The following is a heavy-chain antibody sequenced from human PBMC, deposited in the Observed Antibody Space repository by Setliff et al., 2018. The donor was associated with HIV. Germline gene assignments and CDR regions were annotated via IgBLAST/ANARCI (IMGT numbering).Heavy chain of an antibody. J-gene: IGHJ5*02. D-gene: IGHD2-2*01. V-gene: IGHV4-31*03. Sequence: SQTLSLTCTVSGNSINSGGYYWSWIRHRPGKGLEWIGYIYSSGATYYNPSLKNRLTISVDTSKNQFSLKLSSVTAADTAVYYCARCAIVLVPAYFDPWGQGTLVTVSS. CDR3: ARCAIVLVPAYFDP. CDR2: IYSSGAT. CDR1: GNSINSGGYY.